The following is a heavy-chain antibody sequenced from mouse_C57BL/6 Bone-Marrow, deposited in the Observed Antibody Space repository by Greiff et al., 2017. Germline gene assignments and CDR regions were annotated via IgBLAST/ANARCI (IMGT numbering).Heavy chain of an antibody. V-gene: IGHV1-69*01. Sequence: VQLQQPGAELVMPGASVKLSCKASGYTFTSYWMHWVKQRPGQGLEWIGEIDPSDSYTNYNQTFKGKSTLTVDKSSSTAYMQLSSLTAEDSAVYYCARYLPSYYGSSYAMDYWGQGTSVTVSS. CDR1: GYTFTSYW. J-gene: IGHJ4*01. CDR2: IDPSDSYT. CDR3: ARYLPSYYGSSYAMDY. D-gene: IGHD1-1*01.